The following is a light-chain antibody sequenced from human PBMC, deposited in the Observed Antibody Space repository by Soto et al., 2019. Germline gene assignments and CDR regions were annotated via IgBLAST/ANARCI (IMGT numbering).Light chain of an antibody. Sequence: DSVMTQSPLSLPVTPGEPASISCRSSQSLLHSNGYNYLDWYLQXPAQSPQLLXYLGSNRASGVPDRFSGSGSGTDFTLKISRVEAEDVGAYYCMQALQTLTITFGQGTRLEIK. CDR1: QSLLHSNGYNY. J-gene: IGKJ5*01. CDR3: MQALQTLTIT. CDR2: LGS. V-gene: IGKV2-28*01.